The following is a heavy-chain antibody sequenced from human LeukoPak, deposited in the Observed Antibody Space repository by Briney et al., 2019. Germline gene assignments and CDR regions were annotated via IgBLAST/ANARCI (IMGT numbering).Heavy chain of an antibody. J-gene: IGHJ4*02. CDR2: IYPGDSDT. V-gene: IGHV5-51*01. D-gene: IGHD3-22*01. CDR3: ARLGFYYDSSGYSYYFDY. Sequence: GESLKISCKGSGYSFTSYWIGWVRQMPGKGLEWMGIIYPGDSDTRYSPSFQGQVTISADKSISTAYLQWSGLKASDTAMYYCARLGFYYDSSGYSYYFDYWGQGTLVTVSS. CDR1: GYSFTSYW.